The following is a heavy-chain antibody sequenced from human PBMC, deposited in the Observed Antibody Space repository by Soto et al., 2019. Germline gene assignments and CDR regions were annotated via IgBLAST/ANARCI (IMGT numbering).Heavy chain of an antibody. CDR2: IIPVFGTG. D-gene: IGHD5-18*01. Sequence: QVQLVQSGAEVKKPGSSVKVSCKASGGTFSSYAISWVRQAPGQGLEWMGGIIPVFGTGIYAQKFQGRVTITADKSTNTADMELSSLGSEDTAVYFCARVGGAGGYAYGLDYWGQGTLVTVSS. J-gene: IGHJ4*02. V-gene: IGHV1-69*06. CDR3: ARVGGAGGYAYGLDY. CDR1: GGTFSSYA.